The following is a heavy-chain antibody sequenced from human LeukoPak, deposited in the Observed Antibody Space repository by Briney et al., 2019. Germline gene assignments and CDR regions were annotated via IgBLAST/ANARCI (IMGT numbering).Heavy chain of an antibody. CDR1: GYTFTNHW. J-gene: IGHJ4*02. V-gene: IGHV5-51*01. D-gene: IGHD6-19*01. Sequence: GESLKISCKGSGYTFTNHWISWVRQMPGKGLEWMGIIYPGDSDTRYSPSFQGQVTISADKSISTAYLQWSSLKASDTAMYYCARQKDSSGWYGIGYWGQGTLVTVSS. CDR2: IYPGDSDT. CDR3: ARQKDSSGWYGIGY.